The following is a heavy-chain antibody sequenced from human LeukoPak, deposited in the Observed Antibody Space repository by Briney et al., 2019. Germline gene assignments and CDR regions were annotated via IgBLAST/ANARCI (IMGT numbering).Heavy chain of an antibody. Sequence: SETLSLTCTVSGGSISSGGYYWSWIRQHPGKGLEWIGYIYYSGSTYCNPSLKSRVTISVDTSKNQFSLKLSSVTAADTAVYYCARLYGDYVSNVWYFDLWGRGTLVTVSS. CDR1: GGSISSGGYY. D-gene: IGHD4-17*01. CDR2: IYYSGST. J-gene: IGHJ2*01. CDR3: ARLYGDYVSNVWYFDL. V-gene: IGHV4-31*03.